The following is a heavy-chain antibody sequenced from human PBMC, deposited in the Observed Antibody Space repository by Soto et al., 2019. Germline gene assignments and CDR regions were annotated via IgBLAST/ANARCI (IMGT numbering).Heavy chain of an antibody. J-gene: IGHJ5*02. CDR3: AHRLLSGEYGDLHEGGFDP. CDR1: GFSLSTSGVG. D-gene: IGHD4-17*01. CDR2: IYWDDDK. V-gene: IGHV2-5*02. Sequence: QITLKESDPTLVKPTQTLTLTCTFSGFSLSTSGVGVGWIRQPPGKALEWLALIYWDDDKRYSPSLKSRLTIHKDTSKNPVVLKMTNMGPVETATFFWAHRLLSGEYGDLHEGGFDPLGQGTLVTVPS.